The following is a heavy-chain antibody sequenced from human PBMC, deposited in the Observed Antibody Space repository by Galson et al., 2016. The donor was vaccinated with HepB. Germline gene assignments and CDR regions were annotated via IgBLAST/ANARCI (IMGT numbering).Heavy chain of an antibody. J-gene: IGHJ6*02. Sequence: SLRLSCAASGFTFSSYWMSWVRQTPGKGLEWVASINRDGDEKYYVDFVKGRFTISRDNAKNSLYLQMNSLRVEDTAVYYCARGTGMDGWGQGTTVTVSS. CDR2: INRDGDEK. V-gene: IGHV3-7*01. CDR1: GFTFSSYW. CDR3: ARGTGMDG.